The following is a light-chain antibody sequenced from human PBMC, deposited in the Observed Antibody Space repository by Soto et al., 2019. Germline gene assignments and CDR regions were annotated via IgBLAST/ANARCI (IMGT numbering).Light chain of an antibody. CDR1: SSNIGSNV. V-gene: IGLV1-44*01. J-gene: IGLJ2*01. Sequence: QSVLTQPPSASGTPGQRVTISCSGGSSNIGSNVVNWYQQLPGTAPKLLIYSSNQRPSGVPDRFSGSKSGTSVSLAISGLQSEDEADYYCASWDDSLSATVVFGGGTKLTVL. CDR2: SSN. CDR3: ASWDDSLSATVV.